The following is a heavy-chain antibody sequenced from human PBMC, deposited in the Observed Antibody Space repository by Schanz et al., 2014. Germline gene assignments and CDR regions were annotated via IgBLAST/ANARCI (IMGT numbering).Heavy chain of an antibody. CDR3: AKARRKSNCSGGRCFHYSYYGMDV. J-gene: IGHJ6*02. CDR1: GFTLSNSD. V-gene: IGHV3-23*04. CDR2: ISHSGGSK. Sequence: EVQLVESGGGLVQPGGSLRLSCAASGFTLSNSDMHWVRQVPGKGLEWVSGISHSGGSKYYADSVKGRFTISRDNSKNILYLQMNSLRAEDTAVYYCAKARRKSNCSGGRCFHYSYYGMDVWGQGTTVTVSS. D-gene: IGHD2-15*01.